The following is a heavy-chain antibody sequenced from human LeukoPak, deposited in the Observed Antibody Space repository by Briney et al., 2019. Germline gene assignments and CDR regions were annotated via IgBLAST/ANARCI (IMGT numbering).Heavy chain of an antibody. CDR3: ARDTIPYSSSWYFDY. V-gene: IGHV1-18*01. D-gene: IGHD6-13*01. CDR2: ISAYNGNT. J-gene: IGHJ4*02. CDR1: GYTFTSYG. Sequence: ASVKVSFKASGYTFTSYGISWVRQAPGQGLEWMGWISAYNGNTNYAQKFQGRVTITADKSTSTAYMELSSLRSEDTAVYYCARDTIPYSSSWYFDYWGQGTLVTVSS.